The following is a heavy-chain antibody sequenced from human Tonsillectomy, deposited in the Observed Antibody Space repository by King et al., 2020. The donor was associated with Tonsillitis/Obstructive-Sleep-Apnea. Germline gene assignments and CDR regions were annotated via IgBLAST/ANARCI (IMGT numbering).Heavy chain of an antibody. CDR2: IKSKTDGGTT. CDR1: GFSFSNAW. D-gene: IGHD6-19*01. J-gene: IGHJ3*02. Sequence: VQLVESGGGLVKPGGSLRLSCAASGFSFSNAWMTWGRQAPGKGLEWVGRIKSKTDGGTTDYAAPGKGRFTISRDDSKNTLYLQMNSLKTEDTAVYYCTTDGQQWLGDGAFDIWGQGTMVTVSS. V-gene: IGHV3-15*01. CDR3: TTDGQQWLGDGAFDI.